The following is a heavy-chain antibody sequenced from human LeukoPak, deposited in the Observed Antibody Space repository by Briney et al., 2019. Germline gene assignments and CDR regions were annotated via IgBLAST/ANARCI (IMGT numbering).Heavy chain of an antibody. V-gene: IGHV4-59*11. CDR3: ARIQPSCPGLGFCSFDI. D-gene: IGHD3-3*01. J-gene: IGHJ3*02. Sequence: PSETLSLTCSVSGSSISPHHWTWIRQAPGEGLEWMGYIYYRGTTNYSPSLKNRLTMSVDTSKNQISLKLTSVTAADTAVYYCARIQPSCPGLGFCSFDIWGQGTSATVSS. CDR1: GSSISPHH. CDR2: IYYRGTT.